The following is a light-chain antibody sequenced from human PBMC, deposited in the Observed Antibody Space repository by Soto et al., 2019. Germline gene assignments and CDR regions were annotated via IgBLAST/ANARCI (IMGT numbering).Light chain of an antibody. V-gene: IGKV1-5*03. Sequence: DIRMTQSPSILSASLGDRVTFSSRASRNIDSWLAWYQQRPGGIPQLLIYSASNLQNGVPSRFSGSGSGTDITLTINGLQPDDFATYYGQEFHSSSRTFGQGTRVDMK. J-gene: IGKJ1*01. CDR3: QEFHSSSRT. CDR1: RNIDSW. CDR2: SAS.